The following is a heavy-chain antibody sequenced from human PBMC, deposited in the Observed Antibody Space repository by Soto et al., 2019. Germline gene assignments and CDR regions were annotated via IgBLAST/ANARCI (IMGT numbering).Heavy chain of an antibody. V-gene: IGHV1-69*01. J-gene: IGHJ5*01. Sequence: QMQLVQSGAEVKKPGSSVKVSCKASGGSFGNLGISWLRQAPGPGLEWMGGTIPMFDTPHYAEKFRDRLTITADATSTAYMELTSLSAEDTATYYCARDREDGSGTKYKWFDSWGQGTLGTVSS. CDR2: TIPMFDTP. D-gene: IGHD3-10*01. CDR3: ARDREDGSGTKYKWFDS. CDR1: GGSFGNLG.